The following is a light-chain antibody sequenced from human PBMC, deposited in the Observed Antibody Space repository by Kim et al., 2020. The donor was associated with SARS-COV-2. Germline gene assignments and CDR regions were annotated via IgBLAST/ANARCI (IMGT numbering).Light chain of an antibody. CDR1: SGHSTYA. CDR2: VYSDGRH. CDR3: QTWGSGTVV. J-gene: IGLJ2*01. Sequence: QLVLTQSPSASASLGASVSLTCTLSSGHSTYAIAWYQQQPDKSPRYLMKVYSDGRHVKGDGIPDRLSGSSSGPQRYLTISSLQSEDEADYYCQTWGSGTVVFGGGTQRTVL. V-gene: IGLV4-69*01.